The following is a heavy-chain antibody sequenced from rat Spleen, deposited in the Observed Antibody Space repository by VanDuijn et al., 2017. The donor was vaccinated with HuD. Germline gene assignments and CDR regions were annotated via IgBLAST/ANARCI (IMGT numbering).Heavy chain of an antibody. J-gene: IGHJ3*01. CDR2: ITPGGDNS. Sequence: EVQLVESGGGLVQPGRSLKLSCAASGFTFSNYGMHWIRQAPTKGLEWVASITPGGDNSYYRDSVKGRFTISREDAKSTLYLQMDSLRSEDTATYYCARHHYGGYPHWFAYWGQGTLVTVSS. CDR1: GFTFSNYG. CDR3: ARHHYGGYPHWFAY. V-gene: IGHV5-19*01. D-gene: IGHD1-11*01.